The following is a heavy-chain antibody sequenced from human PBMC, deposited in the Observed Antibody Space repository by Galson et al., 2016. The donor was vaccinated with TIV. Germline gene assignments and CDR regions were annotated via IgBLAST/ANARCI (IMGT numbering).Heavy chain of an antibody. D-gene: IGHD3-22*01. CDR3: ARAGGGYHDTYWYFDL. Sequence: SVKVSCKASGGIFRNYPTSWVRQAPGQGLEWMGGIIPIFNIADYAQKFQGRVTITADESARTVSRELSSLRSDDTAVYYCARAGGGYHDTYWYFDLWGRGTLVTVSS. V-gene: IGHV1-69*13. CDR1: GGIFRNYP. J-gene: IGHJ2*01. CDR2: IIPIFNIA.